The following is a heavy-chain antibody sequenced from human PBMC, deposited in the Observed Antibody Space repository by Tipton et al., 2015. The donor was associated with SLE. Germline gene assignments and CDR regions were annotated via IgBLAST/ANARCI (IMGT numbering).Heavy chain of an antibody. CDR2: ISYDGSNK. D-gene: IGHD2-2*02. J-gene: IGHJ4*02. V-gene: IGHV3-30-3*01. CDR3: ARASIPAAIMRGYFDY. CDR1: GFTFSSYA. Sequence: SLRLSCAASGFTFSSYAMHWVRQAPGKGLEWVAVISYDGSNKYYADSVKGRFTISRDNSKNTLYLQMNSLRAEDTAVYYCARASIPAAIMRGYFDYWGQGTLVTVSS.